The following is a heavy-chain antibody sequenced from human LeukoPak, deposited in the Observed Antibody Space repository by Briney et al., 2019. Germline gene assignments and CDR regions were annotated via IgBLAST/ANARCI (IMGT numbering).Heavy chain of an antibody. CDR2: LYSGDST. J-gene: IGHJ4*02. V-gene: IGHV3-66*01. Sequence: PGGSLRLSCAASGFTFSSYSMNWVRQAPGKGLEWVSVLYSGDSTYYADSVKGRFTISRDNSKNTLYLQMNSLRAEDTAMYYCARVRGWKYFDYWGQGTLVTVSS. CDR3: ARVRGWKYFDY. D-gene: IGHD1-1*01. CDR1: GFTFSSYS.